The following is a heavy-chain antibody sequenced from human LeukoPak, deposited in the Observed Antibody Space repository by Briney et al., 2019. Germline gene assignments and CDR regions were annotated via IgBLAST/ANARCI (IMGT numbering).Heavy chain of an antibody. CDR3: ARDTALTITPGGPDY. CDR2: ISAYNGDT. D-gene: IGHD2-8*02. CDR1: GYIFASYG. V-gene: IGHV1-18*01. Sequence: ASVKVSCKASGYIFASYGISWVRQAPGQGLEWLVWISAYNGDTKYAQHLQGRVTLTTDTSTGTAYMELRSLTADDTALYYCARDTALTITPGGPDYWGRGTLITVSS. J-gene: IGHJ4*02.